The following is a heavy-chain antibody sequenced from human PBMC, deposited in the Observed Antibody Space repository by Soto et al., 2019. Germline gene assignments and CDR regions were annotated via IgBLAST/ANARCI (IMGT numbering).Heavy chain of an antibody. CDR2: IKSKTDGGTT. V-gene: IGHV3-15*01. CDR3: TTPSPYYDSSGSYYVETFH. Sequence: PGGSLRLSCAASGFTFTNAWMSWVRQAPGKGLEWVGRIKSKTDGGTTDYAAPVKGRFTISRDDSKNTLYLQMNSLKTEDTAVYYCTTPSPYYDSSGSYYVETFHWGQGTLVTVSS. J-gene: IGHJ4*02. D-gene: IGHD3-22*01. CDR1: GFTFTNAW.